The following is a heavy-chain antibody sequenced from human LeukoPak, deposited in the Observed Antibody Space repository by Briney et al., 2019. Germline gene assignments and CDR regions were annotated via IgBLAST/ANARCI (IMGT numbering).Heavy chain of an antibody. CDR1: GFIFSDYS. CDR3: AREYCSGRTCYGFDY. V-gene: IGHV3-48*01. D-gene: IGHD2-15*01. Sequence: GRSLRLSCAASGFIFSDYSMNWVRQAPGKGLEWVSYISSSSSTIHYAQSVKGQFTISRDNAKNSVYLQMNSLRAEDTAVYYCAREYCSGRTCYGFDYWGQGTLVTVSS. J-gene: IGHJ4*02. CDR2: ISSSSSTI.